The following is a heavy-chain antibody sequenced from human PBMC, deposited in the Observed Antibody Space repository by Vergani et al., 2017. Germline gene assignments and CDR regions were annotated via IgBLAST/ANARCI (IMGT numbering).Heavy chain of an antibody. CDR2: IFPSGNS. CDR1: GDSITNGGFS. D-gene: IGHD3-16*02. CDR3: ARASXRALVGYYYYMDV. V-gene: IGHV4-30-2*01. Sequence: QLHLQESGPGLVKPSQTLALTCAVSGDSITNGGFSWNWIRQPPGKGPEWIGYIFPSGNSDYNPSLKNRVSISLDKSKNQFSLWVNSVTAADTAVYFCARASXRALVGYYYYMDVWGKGKTVVVSS. J-gene: IGHJ6*03.